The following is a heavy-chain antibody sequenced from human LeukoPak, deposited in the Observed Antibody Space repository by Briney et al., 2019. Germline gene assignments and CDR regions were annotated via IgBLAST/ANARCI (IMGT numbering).Heavy chain of an antibody. CDR2: IIPIFGTA. J-gene: IGHJ6*04. V-gene: IGHV1-69*01. CDR3: ATRGNTAMAPDAYYYYYYGMDV. CDR1: GXTXSSYA. D-gene: IGHD5-18*01. Sequence: XXXXSGXTXSSYAISWVRQAPGQGLEWMGGIIPIFGTANYAQKFQGRVTITADESTSTAYMELSSLRSEDTAVYYCATRGNTAMAPDAYYYYYYGMDVWGKGTTVTVSS.